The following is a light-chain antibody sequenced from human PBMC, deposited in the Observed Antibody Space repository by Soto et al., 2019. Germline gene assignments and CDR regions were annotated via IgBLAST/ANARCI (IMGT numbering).Light chain of an antibody. V-gene: IGLV2-14*01. CDR3: SSYTSHTTPDV. CDR2: DVT. CDR1: SSDVGAYNY. Sequence: QSALTQPASVSGSPGQSIAISCTGTSSDVGAYNYVSWYQQHPGKVPKLVIYDVTNRPSGVSDRFSGSKSGNTASLTISGLQDEDEADYYCSSYTSHTTPDVFGTGTKLTVL. J-gene: IGLJ1*01.